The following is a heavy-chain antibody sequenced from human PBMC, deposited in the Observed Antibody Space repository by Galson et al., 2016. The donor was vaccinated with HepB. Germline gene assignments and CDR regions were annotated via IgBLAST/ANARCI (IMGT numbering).Heavy chain of an antibody. D-gene: IGHD5-12*01. CDR2: INSDGSRR. CDR3: ARGGYDGYEIDY. J-gene: IGHJ4*02. V-gene: IGHV3-74*01. Sequence: SLRLSCPASGFAFSSDWMYWVRPPPGKGVVWVSRINSDGSRRTDADSVKGRFTISRDNARNTLYLQMDSLRAEDTAVYYCARGGYDGYEIDYWGQGTLVSVSS. CDR1: GFAFSSDW.